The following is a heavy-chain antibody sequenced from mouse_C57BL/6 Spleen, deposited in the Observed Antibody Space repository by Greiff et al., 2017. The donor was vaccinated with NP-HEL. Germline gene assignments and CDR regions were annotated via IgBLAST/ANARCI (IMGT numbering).Heavy chain of an antibody. J-gene: IGHJ2*01. V-gene: IGHV1-82*01. CDR3: ARSCGVVYFDY. Sequence: QVQLQQSGPELVKPGASVKISCKASGYAFRSSWMNWVKQRPGKGLEWIGRIYPGDGDTNYNGKFKGKATLTADKSSSTAYMQLSSLTSEDSAFYFCARSCGVVYFDYWGQGTTLTVSS. CDR1: GYAFRSSW. CDR2: IYPGDGDT.